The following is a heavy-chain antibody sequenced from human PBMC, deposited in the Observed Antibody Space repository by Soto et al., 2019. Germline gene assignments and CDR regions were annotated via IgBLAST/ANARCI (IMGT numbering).Heavy chain of an antibody. V-gene: IGHV3-74*01. J-gene: IGHJ4*02. Sequence: GGSLRLSCAASGFIFSSYWMHWVRQAPGKGPVWVARINGDGRNTRYTDTVKGRFTISRDNAKNTLYLQMDSLRAGDTAVYYCAETETFNGYFNAFDYWGQGTRVTVSS. CDR1: GFIFSSYW. CDR3: AETETFNGYFNAFDY. D-gene: IGHD3-9*01. CDR2: INGDGRNT.